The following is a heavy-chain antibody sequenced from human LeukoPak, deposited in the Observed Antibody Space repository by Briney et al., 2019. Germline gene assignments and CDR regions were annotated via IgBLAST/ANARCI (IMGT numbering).Heavy chain of an antibody. CDR1: GFTFGSYS. D-gene: IGHD3-22*01. J-gene: IGHJ4*02. CDR2: ISSSSNYI. CDR3: ARGQFRYYDSSGYYGPDY. V-gene: IGHV3-21*01. Sequence: GGSLRLSCAASGFTFGSYSMNWVRQAPGKGLELVSSISSSSNYIYYADSVKGRFTISRDNAKNSLYLQMNSLRAEDTAVYYCARGQFRYYDSSGYYGPDYWGQGTLVTVSS.